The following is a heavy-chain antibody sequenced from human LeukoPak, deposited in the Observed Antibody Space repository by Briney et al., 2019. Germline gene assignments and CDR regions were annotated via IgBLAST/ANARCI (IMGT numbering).Heavy chain of an antibody. Sequence: ASVKVYCKVSGYTLTELSMHWVRQAPGKGLEWMGGFDPEDGETIYAQKFQGRVTMTEDTSTDTAYMELSSLRSEDTAVYYCATEGMTTLTRRYFDLWGRGTLVTVSS. V-gene: IGHV1-24*01. CDR1: GYTLTELS. D-gene: IGHD4-17*01. CDR2: FDPEDGET. J-gene: IGHJ2*01. CDR3: ATEGMTTLTRRYFDL.